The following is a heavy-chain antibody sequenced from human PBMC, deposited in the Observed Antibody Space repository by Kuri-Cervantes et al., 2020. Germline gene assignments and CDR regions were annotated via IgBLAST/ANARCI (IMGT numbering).Heavy chain of an antibody. V-gene: IGHV3-33*08. J-gene: IGHJ4*02. D-gene: IGHD3-22*01. CDR3: APGVGSGYSPYFDY. Sequence: GESLKISCAASGFTFSSYGMHWVRQAPGKGLEWAAVIWYDGRDKYYADSVKGRFTISRDNSKNTLCLQMNSLRAEDTAVYYCAPGVGSGYSPYFDYWGQGTLVTVSS. CDR1: GFTFSSYG. CDR2: IWYDGRDK.